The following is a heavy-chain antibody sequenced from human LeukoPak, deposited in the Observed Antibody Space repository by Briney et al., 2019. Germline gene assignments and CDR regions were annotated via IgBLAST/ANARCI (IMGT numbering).Heavy chain of an antibody. J-gene: IGHJ1*01. Sequence: GSLRLSCAASGFIFSDYYMSWIRQTPEKGLEWLSYLRSSSRNKNYADSLKGRFTISRDNAKNSVYQQMNSLSAEDTAVYYCARQGLYDSSDFWTFQHWGQGTLVTVA. V-gene: IGHV3-11*06. CDR3: ARQGLYDSSDFWTFQH. CDR2: LRSSSRNK. CDR1: GFIFSDYY. D-gene: IGHD3/OR15-3a*01.